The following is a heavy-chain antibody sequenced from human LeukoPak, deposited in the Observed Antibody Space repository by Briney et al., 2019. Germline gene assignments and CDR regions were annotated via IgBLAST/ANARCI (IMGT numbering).Heavy chain of an antibody. J-gene: IGHJ4*02. CDR2: MNPNSGNT. CDR1: GYTFTTYD. Sequence: ASVKVPCKASGYTFTTYDINWVRQATGQGLEWMGWMNPNSGNTGYAQKFQGRVTMTRNTSISTAFMELSGLRSEDTAVYFCAXRNTAMVAGLDYWGQGSLVTVSS. CDR3: AXRNTAMVAGLDY. V-gene: IGHV1-8*01. D-gene: IGHD5-18*01.